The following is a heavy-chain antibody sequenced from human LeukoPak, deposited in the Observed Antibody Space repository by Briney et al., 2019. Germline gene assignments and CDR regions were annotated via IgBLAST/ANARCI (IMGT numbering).Heavy chain of an antibody. CDR1: GFTFSSYA. Sequence: GGSLRLSCAASGFTFSSYALSWVRQAPGKGLECVSVIYSGGSTYYADSVKGRFTVSRDNSKNTLYLQMNSLRAEDTAMYYCARGLGYCTSTTCLLPFDYWGQGTLVTVSS. CDR2: IYSGGST. CDR3: ARGLGYCTSTTCLLPFDY. V-gene: IGHV3-53*01. D-gene: IGHD2-2*01. J-gene: IGHJ4*02.